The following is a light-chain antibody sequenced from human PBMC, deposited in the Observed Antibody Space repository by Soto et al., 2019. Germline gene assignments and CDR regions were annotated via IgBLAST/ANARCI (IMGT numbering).Light chain of an antibody. J-gene: IGLJ3*02. CDR1: SSNIGGDT. V-gene: IGLV1-44*01. Sequence: QSLLTQPPSASGTPGQRVTISCSGSSSNIGGDTVNWYYQLPGTAPKVLIYRNNQRPSGVPDRFSGSKSGTSASLAISGLQSEDEGDYYCSAWDDSLNGWVFGGGTKLTVL. CDR2: RNN. CDR3: SAWDDSLNGWV.